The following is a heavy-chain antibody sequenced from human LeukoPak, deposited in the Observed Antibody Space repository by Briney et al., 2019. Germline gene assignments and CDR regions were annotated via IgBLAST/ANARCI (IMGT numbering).Heavy chain of an antibody. Sequence: PGGSLRLSCAASGFTFSSYAMHWVRQAPGKGLEYVSAISSNGGSTYYANSVKGRFTISRDNSKNTLYLQMGSLRAEDMAAYYCARGRRRAAAYDFWSGYYLDYWGQGTLVTVSS. CDR1: GFTFSSYA. CDR3: ARGRRRAAAYDFWSGYYLDY. D-gene: IGHD3-3*01. J-gene: IGHJ4*02. V-gene: IGHV3-64*01. CDR2: ISSNGGST.